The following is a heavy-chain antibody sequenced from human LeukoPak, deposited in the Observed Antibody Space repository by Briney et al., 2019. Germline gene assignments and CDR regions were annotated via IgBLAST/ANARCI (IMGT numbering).Heavy chain of an antibody. J-gene: IGHJ4*02. CDR2: INHSGST. CDR1: GGSFSGYY. V-gene: IGHV4-34*01. CDR3: ARGPGAWFGRREYDY. Sequence: PSETLSLTCAVYGGSFSGYYWSWIRQPPGKGLEWIGEINHSGSTNYNPSLKSRVTISVDTSKNQFSLKLSSVTAADTAVYYCARGPGAWFGRREYDYWGPGTLVTVSS. D-gene: IGHD3-10*01.